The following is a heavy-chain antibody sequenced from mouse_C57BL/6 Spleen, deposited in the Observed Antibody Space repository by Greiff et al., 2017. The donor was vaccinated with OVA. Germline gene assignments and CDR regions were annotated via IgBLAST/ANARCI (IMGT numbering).Heavy chain of an antibody. Sequence: EVKVVESGGGLVKPGGSLKLSCAAPGFTFSSYPMSWVRQTPGKRLEWVATISGGGGNTYYPDSVKGRFTISRDNAKNTLYLQMSSLRSEDTALYYCARHGVYSNYERGFAYWGQGTLVTVSA. J-gene: IGHJ3*01. V-gene: IGHV5-9*01. CDR2: ISGGGGNT. D-gene: IGHD2-5*01. CDR1: GFTFSSYP. CDR3: ARHGVYSNYERGFAY.